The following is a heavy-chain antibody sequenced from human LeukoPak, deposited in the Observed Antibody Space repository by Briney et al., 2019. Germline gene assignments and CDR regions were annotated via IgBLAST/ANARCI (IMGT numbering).Heavy chain of an antibody. CDR3: ARRGIQLWPHDDY. CDR2: ISSSSSTV. V-gene: IGHV3-48*04. D-gene: IGHD5-18*01. J-gene: IGHJ4*02. Sequence: GGSLRLSCAASGFNFNTCSMNWVRQAPGKGLEWVSYISSSSSTVYYADSVKGRFTISRDNAKNSLYLQMNSLRAEDTAVYYCARRGIQLWPHDDYWGQGTLVTVSS. CDR1: GFNFNTCS.